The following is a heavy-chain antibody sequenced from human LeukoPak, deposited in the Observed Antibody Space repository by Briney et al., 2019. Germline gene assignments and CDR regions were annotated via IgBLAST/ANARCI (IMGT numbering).Heavy chain of an antibody. CDR2: IHYSGST. V-gene: IGHV4-31*03. CDR1: GGSVSSGDYS. CDR3: ARDRDWFDP. Sequence: PSETLSLTCSVSGGSVSSGDYSWSWIRQHPGKGLEWIGYIHYSGSTYYNPSLKSRVSISVDTSKNQFSLKLTSVTAADTAVYYCARDRDWFDPWGQGTLVIVSS. J-gene: IGHJ5*02.